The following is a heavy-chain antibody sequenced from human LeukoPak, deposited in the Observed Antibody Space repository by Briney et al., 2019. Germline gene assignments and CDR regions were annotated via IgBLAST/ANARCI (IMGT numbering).Heavy chain of an antibody. Sequence: SETLSLTCTVSGGSISSDGYYWSWIRHHPGQGLEWTGYIYYSGSTHYNPSLKSRLAISLDTSSNQFSLNLSSVTAADTAVYYCARGTYYDFRFDPWGQGTLVTVSS. V-gene: IGHV4-31*03. D-gene: IGHD3-3*01. CDR2: IYYSGST. CDR3: ARGTYYDFRFDP. J-gene: IGHJ5*02. CDR1: GGSISSDGYY.